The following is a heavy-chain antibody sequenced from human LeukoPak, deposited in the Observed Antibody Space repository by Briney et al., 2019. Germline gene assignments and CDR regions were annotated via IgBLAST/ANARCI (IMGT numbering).Heavy chain of an antibody. Sequence: GGSLRLSCTVSGFTLSSNSMSWVRLAPGKGLEWVSRITSDGSRTLYADSVKGRLAISRDNAQSTVYLQMYSLRGVDTAVLCCARDRYYIFDYWGHGAPVTVCS. CDR2: ITSDGSRT. V-gene: IGHV3-74*01. CDR1: GFTLSSNS. D-gene: IGHD3-10*01. J-gene: IGHJ4*01. CDR3: ARDRYYIFDY.